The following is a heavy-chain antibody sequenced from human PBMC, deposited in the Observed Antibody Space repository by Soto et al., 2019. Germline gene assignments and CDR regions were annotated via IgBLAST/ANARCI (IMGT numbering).Heavy chain of an antibody. Sequence: LSLTCAASGFTFSNAWMSWVRQAPGKGLEWVGRIKSKTDGGTTDYAAPVKGRFTISRDDSKNTLYLQMNSLKTEDTAVYYCTTDHGTTVTDAFDIWGQGTMVTVSS. V-gene: IGHV3-15*01. CDR3: TTDHGTTVTDAFDI. CDR2: IKSKTDGGTT. CDR1: GFTFSNAW. J-gene: IGHJ3*02. D-gene: IGHD4-4*01.